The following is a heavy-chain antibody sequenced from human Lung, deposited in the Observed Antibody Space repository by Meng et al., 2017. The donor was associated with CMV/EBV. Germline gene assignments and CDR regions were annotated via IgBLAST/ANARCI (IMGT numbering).Heavy chain of an antibody. D-gene: IGHD4-23*01. CDR1: GFTFSSYA. CDR3: ARPGSYGGTPYYFDY. CDR2: ISYDGSNK. Sequence: SCAASGFTFSSYAMHWVRQAPGKGLEWVAVISYDGSNKYYADSVKGRFTISRDNSKNTLYLQMNSLRAEDTAVYYCARPGSYGGTPYYFDYWGQGTVVTVSS. J-gene: IGHJ4*02. V-gene: IGHV3-30-3*01.